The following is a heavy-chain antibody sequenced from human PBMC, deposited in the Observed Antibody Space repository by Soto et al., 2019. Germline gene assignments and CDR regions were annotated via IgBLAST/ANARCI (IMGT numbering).Heavy chain of an antibody. CDR2: IYYSGST. J-gene: IGHJ5*02. CDR3: ARDVPSDSSGQRNNWFDP. Sequence: SETLSLTCTVSGGSISSGDYYWSWIRQPPGKGLEWIGYIYYSGSTYYNPSLKSRVTISVDTSRNQFSLKLSSVTAADTAVYYCARDVPSDSSGQRNNWFDPWGQGTLVTVSS. V-gene: IGHV4-30-4*01. D-gene: IGHD3-22*01. CDR1: GGSISSGDYY.